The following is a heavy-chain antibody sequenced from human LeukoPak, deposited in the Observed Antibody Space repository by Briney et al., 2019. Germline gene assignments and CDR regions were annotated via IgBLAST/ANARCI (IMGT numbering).Heavy chain of an antibody. CDR1: GGSISSGGYY. D-gene: IGHD1-26*01. J-gene: IGHJ5*02. V-gene: IGHV4-31*03. CDR2: IYYSGST. Sequence: SETLSLTCTVSGGSISSGGYYWSWIRQHPGKGLEWIGYIYYSGSTYYSPSLKSRVTISVDTSKNQFSVKLSSVTAADTAVYYCARSSGSPVGASDWFDPWGQGTLVTVSS. CDR3: ARSSGSPVGASDWFDP.